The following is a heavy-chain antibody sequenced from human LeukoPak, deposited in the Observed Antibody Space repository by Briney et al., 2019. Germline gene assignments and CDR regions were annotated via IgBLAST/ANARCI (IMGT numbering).Heavy chain of an antibody. V-gene: IGHV1-3*01. CDR1: GYTFTSYA. J-gene: IGHJ4*02. CDR2: INAGNGNT. Sequence: GASVTVSCTASGYTFTSYAMHWVRQAPGQRLEWMGWINAGNGNTKYSQKFQGRVTITRDTSASTAYMELSSLRSEDTAVYYCARVLGGSSWYFTYYFDYWGQGTLVTVSS. D-gene: IGHD6-13*01. CDR3: ARVLGGSSWYFTYYFDY.